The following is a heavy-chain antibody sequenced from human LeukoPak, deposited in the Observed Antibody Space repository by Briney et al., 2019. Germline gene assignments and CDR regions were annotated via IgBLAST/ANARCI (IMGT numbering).Heavy chain of an antibody. J-gene: IGHJ4*02. CDR1: GFTFSSYW. CDR3: ARGRSRWYSSSWYWGIYFDY. D-gene: IGHD6-13*01. CDR2: IKQDGSEK. Sequence: GGSLRFSCAASGFTFSSYWMSWVRQAPGKGLEWVANIKQDGSEKYYVDSVKGRFTISRDNAKNSLYLQMNSLRAEDTAVYYCARGRSRWYSSSWYWGIYFDYWGQGTLVTVSS. V-gene: IGHV3-7*01.